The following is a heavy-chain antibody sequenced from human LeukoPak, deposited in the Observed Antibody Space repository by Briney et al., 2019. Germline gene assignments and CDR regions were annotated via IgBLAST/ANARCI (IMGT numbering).Heavy chain of an antibody. CDR2: TSAYNGNT. CDR1: GYTFTSDG. Sequence: ASVTVSCKASGYTFTSDGISLMRQAPGQGLGWMGWTSAYNGNTNYAQKLQGRVTMTTDTSTSTAYMELRSLRSDDTAVYYCARVDVVAARYYYYYMDVWGKGTTVTVSS. V-gene: IGHV1-18*01. D-gene: IGHD2-2*01. J-gene: IGHJ6*03. CDR3: ARVDVVAARYYYYYMDV.